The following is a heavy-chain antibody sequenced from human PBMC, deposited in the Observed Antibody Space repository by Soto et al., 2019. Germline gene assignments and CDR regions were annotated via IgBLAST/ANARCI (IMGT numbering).Heavy chain of an antibody. CDR1: GGSISSDNW. V-gene: IGHV4-4*02. CDR3: ARRGSGIVYGLDV. D-gene: IGHD3-10*01. CDR2: IHHRGST. Sequence: QVQLQESGPGLVKPSGTLSLTCAVSGGSISSDNWWNWVRQFPGKGLEWIGEIHHRGSTSYNPSLKSRVTISVDKSKSQFSLKVSSVTAADTAVYYCARRGSGIVYGLDVWGQGTTVTVSS. J-gene: IGHJ6*02.